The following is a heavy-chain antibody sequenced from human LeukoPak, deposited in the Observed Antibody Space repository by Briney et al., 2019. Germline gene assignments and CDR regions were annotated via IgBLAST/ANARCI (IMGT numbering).Heavy chain of an antibody. J-gene: IGHJ3*02. V-gene: IGHV1-2*02. CDR3: ARDRAVAGTVDAFDI. CDR2: INPNSGGT. D-gene: IGHD6-19*01. Sequence: ASVKVSCKVSGYTFTGYYMHWVRQAPGQGLEWMGWINPNSGGTNYAQKFQGRVTMTRDTSISTAYMELSRLRSDDTAVYYCARDRAVAGTVDAFDIWGQGTTVTVSS. CDR1: GYTFTGYY.